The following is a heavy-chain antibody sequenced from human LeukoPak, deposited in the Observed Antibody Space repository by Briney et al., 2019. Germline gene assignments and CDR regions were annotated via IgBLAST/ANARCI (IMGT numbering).Heavy chain of an antibody. Sequence: GGSLRLSCAASGFIFNDYYMTWIRQAPGKGLEWLSYIGSSGRTIYYADSVKGRFTISRDNANNSLYLQMNSLKVDDTAVYYCARRIDIWGQGTRVTVSS. J-gene: IGHJ3*02. V-gene: IGHV3-11*01. CDR1: GFIFNDYY. CDR2: IGSSGRTI. CDR3: ARRIDI.